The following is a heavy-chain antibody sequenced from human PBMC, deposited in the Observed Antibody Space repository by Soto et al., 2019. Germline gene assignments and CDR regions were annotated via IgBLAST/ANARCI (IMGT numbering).Heavy chain of an antibody. CDR2: ISSSSSYI. D-gene: IGHD4-17*01. J-gene: IGHJ5*02. CDR3: ARDHDYGDYDQNWFDP. V-gene: IGHV3-21*01. Sequence: GGSLRLSCAASGFTFSSYSMNWVRQAPGKGLEWVSSISSSSSYIYYADSVKGRFTISRDNAKNSLYLQMNSLRAEDTAVYYCARDHDYGDYDQNWFDPWGQGTLGTVSS. CDR1: GFTFSSYS.